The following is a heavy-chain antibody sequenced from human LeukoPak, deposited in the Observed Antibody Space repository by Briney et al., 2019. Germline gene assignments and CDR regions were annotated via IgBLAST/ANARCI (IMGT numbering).Heavy chain of an antibody. CDR3: ARVRRRSSAYHYSDY. Sequence: GGALRLSCAASGFTFSGYSMNWVRQAPGEGLERVSALSSSSTYIYYVDSVKGRFTISRDNAKNSLYLRMNSLRAEDTAIYFCARVRRRSSAYHYSDYWGQGTLVTVSA. V-gene: IGHV3-21*06. D-gene: IGHD6-19*01. CDR2: LSSSSTYI. CDR1: GFTFSGYS. J-gene: IGHJ4*02.